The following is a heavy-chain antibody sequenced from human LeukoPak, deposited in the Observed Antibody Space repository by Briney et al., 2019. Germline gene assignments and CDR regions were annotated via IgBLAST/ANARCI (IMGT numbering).Heavy chain of an antibody. CDR1: GYTFTSYY. Sequence: GASVKVSCKASGYTFTSYYMHWVRQAPGQGLEWMGWINPNSGGTNYAQKFQGRVTMTRDTSISTAYMELSRLRSDDTAVYYCATHDYGGNSTAHSDYWGQGTLVTVSS. V-gene: IGHV1-2*02. J-gene: IGHJ4*02. CDR3: ATHDYGGNSTAHSDY. CDR2: INPNSGGT. D-gene: IGHD4-23*01.